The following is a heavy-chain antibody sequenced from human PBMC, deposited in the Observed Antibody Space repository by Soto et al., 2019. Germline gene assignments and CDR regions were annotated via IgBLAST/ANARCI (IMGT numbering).Heavy chain of an antibody. CDR2: ISYDGSNK. D-gene: IGHD3-10*01. Sequence: XETLSLTCEDSGFTFSRYAKHWVRQAPSKGLEWVAVISYDGSNKFYAGSVKGRFTISRDNSKNTLYLQMNSLRVEDTAVYYFARDGHSMLSLWFEEVVDFWGQRILVTVSS. CDR3: ARDGHSMLSLWFEEVVDF. CDR1: GFTFSRYA. V-gene: IGHV3-30-3*01. J-gene: IGHJ4*02.